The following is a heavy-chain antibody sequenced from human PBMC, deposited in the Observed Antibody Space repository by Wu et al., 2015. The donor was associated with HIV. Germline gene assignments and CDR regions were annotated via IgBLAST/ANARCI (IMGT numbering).Heavy chain of an antibody. CDR1: GYTFTGYY. J-gene: IGHJ4*02. Sequence: QVQLVQSGAEVKKPGASVKVSCKASGYTFTGYYMHWVRQAPGQGLEWMGWINPNSGGTNYAQKFQSRVTMTRDTSISTVYMELSRLRFDDSAVYYCARDPQEVSGWYTHWGQGTLVTVSS. CDR2: INPNSGGT. V-gene: IGHV1-2*02. CDR3: ARDPQEVSGWYTH. D-gene: IGHD6-19*01.